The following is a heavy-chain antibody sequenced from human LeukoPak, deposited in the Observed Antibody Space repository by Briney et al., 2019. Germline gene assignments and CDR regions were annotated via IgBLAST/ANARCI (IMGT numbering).Heavy chain of an antibody. J-gene: IGHJ4*02. Sequence: TGGSLRLSCAASGFTFSSYSMNWVRQAPGKGLEWVSYISSSSTIYYADSVKGRFTISRDSAKNSLYLQMNSLRDEDTAVYYCARGVPTYYDFWSGYYRDNYFDYWGQGTLVTVSS. D-gene: IGHD3-3*01. CDR1: GFTFSSYS. CDR3: ARGVPTYYDFWSGYYRDNYFDY. V-gene: IGHV3-48*02. CDR2: ISSSSTI.